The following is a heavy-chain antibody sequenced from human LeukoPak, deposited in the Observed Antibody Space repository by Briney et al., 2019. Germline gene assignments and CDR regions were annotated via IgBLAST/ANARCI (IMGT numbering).Heavy chain of an antibody. V-gene: IGHV3-30*02. CDR1: GFTFSSFD. CDR2: IWYDGTNK. CDR3: AKDRAAAGSYYFDY. Sequence: PGGSLRLSCAASGFTFSSFDMHWVRQAPGKGLEWVAVIWYDGTNKYYADSVKGRFTISRDNSKDTLYLQMNSLRVEDTAVYYCAKDRAAAGSYYFDYWGQGSLSPSPQ. J-gene: IGHJ4*02. D-gene: IGHD6-13*01.